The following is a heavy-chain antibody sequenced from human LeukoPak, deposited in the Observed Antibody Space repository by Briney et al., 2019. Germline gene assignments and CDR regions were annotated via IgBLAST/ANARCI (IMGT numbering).Heavy chain of an antibody. CDR3: ARVYDTSDYYFAFDI. CDR2: IYSSGTT. J-gene: IGHJ3*02. Sequence: SETLSLTCTVSGGSFSSYYWSWIRQPPGKGLEWIGYIYSSGTTNYNPSLKGRGTISIDTSKNQFSLKLTSVTAADTAVYYCARVYDTSDYYFAFDIWGQGTKVTVSS. CDR1: GGSFSSYY. D-gene: IGHD3-22*01. V-gene: IGHV4-4*08.